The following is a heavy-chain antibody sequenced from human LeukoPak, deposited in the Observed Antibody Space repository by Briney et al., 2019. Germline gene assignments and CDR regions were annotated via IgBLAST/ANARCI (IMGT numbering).Heavy chain of an antibody. V-gene: IGHV1-2*02. CDR3: ARVGYYDSSGYWN. CDR2: INPNSGGT. Sequence: VASVKVSCKASGYTFTGYYMHWVRQAPGQGLEWMGWINPNSGGTNYAQKFQGRVTMTRDTSISTAYMELSRLRSDDTAVYYCARVGYYDSSGYWNWVQGTLFTVSS. D-gene: IGHD3-22*01. J-gene: IGHJ4*02. CDR1: GYTFTGYY.